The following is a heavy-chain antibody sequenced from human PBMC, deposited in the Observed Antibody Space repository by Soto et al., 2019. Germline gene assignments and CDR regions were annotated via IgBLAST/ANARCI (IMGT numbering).Heavy chain of an antibody. CDR3: ARDISHYYGSGSYYNVGIDP. J-gene: IGHJ5*02. Sequence: QVQLQESGPGLVKPSQTLSLTCTVSGGSISSGGYYWSWIRQHPGKGLEWVGYIYYSGSTYYNPSLKSRVTISVDTSKNKFSLKLSSVTAADTAVYYCARDISHYYGSGSYYNVGIDPWGQGTLVTVSS. D-gene: IGHD3-10*01. CDR1: GGSISSGGYY. CDR2: IYYSGST. V-gene: IGHV4-31*03.